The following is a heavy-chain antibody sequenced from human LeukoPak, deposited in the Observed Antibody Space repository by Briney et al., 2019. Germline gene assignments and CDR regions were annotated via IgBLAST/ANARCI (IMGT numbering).Heavy chain of an antibody. CDR1: ADSFSSHY. CDR3: ARDLVTVTKGFDI. Sequence: PSETLSLTCAVSADSFSSHYWTWIRQPPGKGLEWIGYISYIGRTNYNPSLKSRVTISIDTSKNQFSLKLTSVTPADTPVYYCARDLVTVTKGFDIWGQGTMVSVSS. J-gene: IGHJ3*02. D-gene: IGHD4-17*01. V-gene: IGHV4-59*11. CDR2: ISYIGRT.